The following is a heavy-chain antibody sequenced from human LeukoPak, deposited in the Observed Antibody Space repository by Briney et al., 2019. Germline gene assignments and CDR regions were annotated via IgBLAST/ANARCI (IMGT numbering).Heavy chain of an antibody. CDR2: INPNSGGT. J-gene: IGHJ2*01. Sequence: RGASVKVSCKTSGYTFTGYYMHWVRQAPGQGLEWMGWINPNSGGTNYAQKFQGRVTMTRDTSISTAYMELSRLRSEDTAVYYCAREGLSGSSWYFDLWGRGTLVTVSS. V-gene: IGHV1-2*02. D-gene: IGHD4/OR15-4a*01. CDR1: GYTFTGYY. CDR3: AREGLSGSSWYFDL.